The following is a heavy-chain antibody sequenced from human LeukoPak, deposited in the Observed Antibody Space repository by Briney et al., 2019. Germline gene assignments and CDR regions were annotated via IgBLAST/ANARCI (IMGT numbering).Heavy chain of an antibody. V-gene: IGHV4-39*01. D-gene: IGHD2-2*01. CDR3: ARQSCTTTSCYSDY. J-gene: IGHJ4*02. CDR1: GGSISSRSYY. Sequence: PSETLSLTCTVSGGSISSRSYYWGWIRQPPGKGLEWIGSISYSGRTYYSVSLKSRLTISVDTSKNRFSLKLTSVTAADTAVYYCARQSCTTTSCYSDYWGQGTLVTVSS. CDR2: ISYSGRT.